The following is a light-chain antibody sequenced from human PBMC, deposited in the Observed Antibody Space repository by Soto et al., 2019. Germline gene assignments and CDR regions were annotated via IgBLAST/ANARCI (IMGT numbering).Light chain of an antibody. J-gene: IGLJ1*01. CDR2: DVS. Sequence: LTQPAWVSGSPGQSIPISCTGTISDVGGYNYVSWYQQHPGKAPKLMIYDVSKRPTGVPDRFSGSKSGNTASLTVSGLQAEDEADYYCSSYAGSSNSVFGTGTKVTVL. CDR1: ISDVGGYNY. CDR3: SSYAGSSNSV. V-gene: IGLV2-8*01.